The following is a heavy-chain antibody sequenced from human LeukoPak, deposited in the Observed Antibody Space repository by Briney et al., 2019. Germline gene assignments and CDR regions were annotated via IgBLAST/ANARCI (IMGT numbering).Heavy chain of an antibody. D-gene: IGHD6-13*01. CDR2: IYYSGST. V-gene: IGHV4-59*08. J-gene: IGHJ6*02. CDR1: GGSISSHY. Sequence: PSETLSLTCTVSGGSISSHYWSWIRQPPGKGLEWIGYIYYSGSTNYNPPLKSRVTISVDTSKNQFSLKLSSVTAADTAVYYCARHVVAAAGTYYYYYYGMDVWGQGTTVTVSS. CDR3: ARHVVAAAGTYYYYYYGMDV.